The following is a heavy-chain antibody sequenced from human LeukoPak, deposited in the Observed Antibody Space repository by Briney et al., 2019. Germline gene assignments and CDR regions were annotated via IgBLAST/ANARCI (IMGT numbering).Heavy chain of an antibody. J-gene: IGHJ5*02. CDR3: ARICCNISRFRGIPTGSSSWQPLTGRDPNWFDP. D-gene: IGHD6-13*01. V-gene: IGHV6-1*01. Sequence: SQTLSLTCAISGDSVSSNSAAWNWIRQSPSRGLEWLGRTYYRSKWYNDYAVSVKSRITINPDTSKNQFSLQLNSVTPEDTAVYYCARICCNISRFRGIPTGSSSWQPLTGRDPNWFDPWGQGTLVTVSS. CDR2: TYYRSKWYN. CDR1: GDSVSSNSAA.